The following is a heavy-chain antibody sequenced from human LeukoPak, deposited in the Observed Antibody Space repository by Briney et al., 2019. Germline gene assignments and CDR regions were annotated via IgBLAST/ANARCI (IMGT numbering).Heavy chain of an antibody. J-gene: IGHJ6*02. CDR3: AKGGAAGGAGVYYYYGLDV. V-gene: IGHV3-23*01. Sequence: GGSLRLSCAASGFTFSSYAMSWVRQAPGKGLEWVSAIIGSGGTKYYADSVKGRFTISRDNSKNTLYLQMNSLRAEDTAVYHCAKGGAAGGAGVYYYYGLDVWGQGTTVTVSS. CDR2: IIGSGGTK. CDR1: GFTFSSYA. D-gene: IGHD6-13*01.